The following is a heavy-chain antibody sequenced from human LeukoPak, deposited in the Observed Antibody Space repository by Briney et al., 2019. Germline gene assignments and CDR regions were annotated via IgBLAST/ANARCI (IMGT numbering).Heavy chain of an antibody. D-gene: IGHD3-22*01. CDR2: ISGSGGST. CDR3: ARGYGYYDSSGYQYTAPFDY. V-gene: IGHV3-23*01. Sequence: PGGSLRLSCAASGFTFSSYAMSWVRQAPGKGLEWVSAISGSGGSTYYADSVKGRFTISRDNSKNTLYLQMNSLRAEDTAVYYCARGYGYYDSSGYQYTAPFDYWGQGTLVTVSS. J-gene: IGHJ4*02. CDR1: GFTFSSYA.